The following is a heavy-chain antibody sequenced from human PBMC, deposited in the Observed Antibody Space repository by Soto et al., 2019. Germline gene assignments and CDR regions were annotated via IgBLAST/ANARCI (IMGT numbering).Heavy chain of an antibody. CDR2: ISAYNGNT. Sequence: VKVSCKASGYTFTSYGISWVRQAPGQGLEWMGWISAYNGNTNYAQKLQGRVTMTTDTSTSTAYMELRSLRSDDTAVYYCARDELAAAGSPLIKNYYYYGMDVWGQGTTVTGLL. CDR3: ARDELAAAGSPLIKNYYYYGMDV. D-gene: IGHD6-13*01. J-gene: IGHJ6*02. V-gene: IGHV1-18*01. CDR1: GYTFTSYG.